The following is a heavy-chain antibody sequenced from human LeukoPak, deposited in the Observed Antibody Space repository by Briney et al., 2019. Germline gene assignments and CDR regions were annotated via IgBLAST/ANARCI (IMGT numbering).Heavy chain of an antibody. D-gene: IGHD2-2*01. CDR3: TVGGYCSSTGCYAGYNSDMDV. V-gene: IGHV3-49*03. J-gene: IGHJ6*02. CDR2: IRSKAHGGTA. Sequence: GGSLRLSCTASGFTFGDYSMSWFRQAPGKGPEWVSFIRSKAHGGTAEYAASVKGRFTISRDDSKSIAYLQMNSLTTEDTAVYYCTVGGYCSSTGCYAGYNSDMDVWGQGTTVTVSS. CDR1: GFTFGDYS.